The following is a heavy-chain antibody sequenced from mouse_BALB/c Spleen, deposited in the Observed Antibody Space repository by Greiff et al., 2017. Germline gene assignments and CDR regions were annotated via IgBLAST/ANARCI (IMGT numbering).Heavy chain of an antibody. CDR3: ARKGAYGNPYYFED. D-gene: IGHD2-1*01. CDR2: ISSGGSYT. J-gene: IGHJ2*01. Sequence: EVMLVESGGDLVKPGGSLKLSCAASGFTFSSYGMSWVRQTPDKRLEWVATISSGGSYTYYPDSVKGRFTISRDNAKNTLYLQMSSLKSEDTAMYYCARKGAYGNPYYFEDWGQGTTLTVSS. V-gene: IGHV5-6*01. CDR1: GFTFSSYG.